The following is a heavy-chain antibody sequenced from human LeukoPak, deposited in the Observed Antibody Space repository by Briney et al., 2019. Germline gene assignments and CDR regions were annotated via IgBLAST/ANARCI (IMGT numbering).Heavy chain of an antibody. CDR2: INPNSGGT. CDR3: ARDDWGDYWYFDL. CDR1: GYTFTGHY. Sequence: ASVKVSCKASGYTFTGHYMHWVRQAPGQGLEWMGRINPNSGGTNYAQKFQGRVTMTRDTSISTAYMELSRLRSDDTAVYYCARDDWGDYWYFDLWGRGTLVTVSS. V-gene: IGHV1-2*06. D-gene: IGHD3-9*01. J-gene: IGHJ2*01.